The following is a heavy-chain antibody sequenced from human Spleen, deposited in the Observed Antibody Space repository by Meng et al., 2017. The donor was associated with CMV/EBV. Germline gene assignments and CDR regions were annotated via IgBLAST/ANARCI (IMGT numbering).Heavy chain of an antibody. CDR1: GGSISSGGYY. V-gene: IGHV4-31*02. CDR3: ARAWKDRGGDCYSDY. Sequence: GGSISSGGYYWGWIRQHPGQGLEWIGYIYYSGSTYYNPSLKSRVTISVDTSKNQFSLKLSSVTAADTAVYYCARAWKDRGGDCYSDYWGQGTLVTVSS. J-gene: IGHJ4*02. D-gene: IGHD2-21*01. CDR2: IYYSGST.